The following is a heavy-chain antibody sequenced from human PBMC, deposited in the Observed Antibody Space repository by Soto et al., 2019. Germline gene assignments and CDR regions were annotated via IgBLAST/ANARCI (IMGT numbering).Heavy chain of an antibody. Sequence: HLGGSLRLSCAASGFTFSSYGMSWVRQAPEKGLEWVSGISASGGGAYYADSVKGRFTISRDNSENTLYLQMNSLRVEDTAVYYCAKDSDREYFQHWGQGTLVTVSS. V-gene: IGHV3-23*01. CDR2: ISASGGGA. D-gene: IGHD3-10*01. CDR1: GFTFSSYG. CDR3: AKDSDREYFQH. J-gene: IGHJ1*01.